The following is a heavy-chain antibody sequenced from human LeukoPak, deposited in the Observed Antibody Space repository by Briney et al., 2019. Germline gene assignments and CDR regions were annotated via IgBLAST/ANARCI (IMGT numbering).Heavy chain of an antibody. CDR2: ISSNGGST. D-gene: IGHD2-2*01. J-gene: IGHJ5*02. CDR3: AREVVVPAAGTWFDP. Sequence: GGSLRLSCAASGFTFSSYAMHWVRQAPGKGLEYVSAISSNGGSTYYANPVKGRFTISRDNSKNTLYLQMGSLRAEDMAVYYCAREVVVPAAGTWFDPWGQGTLVTVSS. CDR1: GFTFSSYA. V-gene: IGHV3-64*01.